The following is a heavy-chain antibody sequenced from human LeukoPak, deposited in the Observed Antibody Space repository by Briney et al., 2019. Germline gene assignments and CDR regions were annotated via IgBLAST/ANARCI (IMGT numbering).Heavy chain of an antibody. CDR3: AKDGGELERQDYFDY. D-gene: IGHD1-1*01. V-gene: IGHV3-21*01. J-gene: IGHJ4*02. CDR1: GFTFSSYS. CDR2: ISSSSSSI. Sequence: PGGSLRLSCAASGFTFSSYSMNWVRQAPGKGLEWVSSISSSSSSIYYADSVKGRFTISRDNAKNSLYLQMNSLRAEDTAVYYCAKDGGELERQDYFDYWGQGTLVTVSS.